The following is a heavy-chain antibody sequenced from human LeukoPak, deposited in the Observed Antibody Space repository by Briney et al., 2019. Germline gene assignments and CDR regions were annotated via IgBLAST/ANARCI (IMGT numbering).Heavy chain of an antibody. CDR3: ARVGQWLTYYFDY. CDR2: IYYSGST. J-gene: IGHJ4*02. V-gene: IGHV4-39*01. CDR1: GGSISSSSYY. Sequence: SETLSLTCTVSGGSISSSSYYWGWIRQPPGKGLEWIGSIYYSGSTYYNPSLKSRVTISVDTSKNQFSLKLSSVTAADTAVYYCARVGQWLTYYFDYWGQGTLVTVSS. D-gene: IGHD6-19*01.